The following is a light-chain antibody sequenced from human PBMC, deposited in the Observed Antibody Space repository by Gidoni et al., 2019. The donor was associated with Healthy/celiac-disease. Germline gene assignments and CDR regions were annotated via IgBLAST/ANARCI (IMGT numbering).Light chain of an antibody. J-gene: IGKJ3*01. V-gene: IGKV3-11*01. Sequence: EIVLTQSPATLSLSPGERATLSCRASQSVSSYLAWYQQKPGQAPRLLIYDASNRATDIPARFSGSGSGTDFTLTISSLEPEDFAVYYCQQRSNWPPPFTFXPXTKVXIK. CDR2: DAS. CDR3: QQRSNWPPPFT. CDR1: QSVSSY.